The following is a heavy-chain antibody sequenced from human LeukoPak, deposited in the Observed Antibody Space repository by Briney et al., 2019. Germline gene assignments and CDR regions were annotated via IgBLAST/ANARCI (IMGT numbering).Heavy chain of an antibody. D-gene: IGHD3-16*01. V-gene: IGHV4-59*01. Sequence: PSETLSLTCTVSAGSISSYYWSWIRQPPGKGLEWIGYIYSSGSTNYNPSLKSRVTISVDTSKYQFSLKLSSVTAAGTAVYYCARVDEGGYYYYGMDVWGQGTTVTVSS. CDR2: IYSSGST. CDR1: AGSISSYY. CDR3: ARVDEGGYYYYGMDV. J-gene: IGHJ6*02.